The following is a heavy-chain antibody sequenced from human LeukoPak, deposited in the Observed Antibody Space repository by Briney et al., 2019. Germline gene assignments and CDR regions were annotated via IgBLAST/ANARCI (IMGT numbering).Heavy chain of an antibody. CDR1: GGSISSGSYY. Sequence: SETLSLTCTVSGGSISSGSYYWSWIRQPAGKGLEWIGRIYTSGSTNYNPSLKSRVTISVDTSKYQFSLKLSSVTAADTAVYYCARDLAGNWNYVNAFDIWGQGTMVTVSS. CDR3: ARDLAGNWNYVNAFDI. J-gene: IGHJ3*02. V-gene: IGHV4-61*02. CDR2: IYTSGST. D-gene: IGHD1-7*01.